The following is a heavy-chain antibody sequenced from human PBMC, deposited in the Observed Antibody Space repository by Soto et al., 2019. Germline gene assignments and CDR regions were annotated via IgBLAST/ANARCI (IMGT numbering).Heavy chain of an antibody. CDR1: GFTFSMYW. J-gene: IGHJ6*02. CDR2: IKQDGGEK. V-gene: IGHV3-7*03. Sequence: EVQLVESGGGSVQPGESLRLSCLASGFTFSMYWMSWVRQAPGKGLEWVARIKQDGGEKYYVDSVKGRFTVSRDNAKDSLYLQLQSLSADDAAIYYCVRDQLILPADDLYYGVDVWGQGTTVTVSS. CDR3: VRDQLILPADDLYYGVDV.